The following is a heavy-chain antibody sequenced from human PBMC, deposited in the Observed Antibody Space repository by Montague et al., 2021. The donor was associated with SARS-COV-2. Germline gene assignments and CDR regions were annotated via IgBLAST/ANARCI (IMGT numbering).Heavy chain of an antibody. J-gene: IGHJ2*01. V-gene: IGHV3-23*01. CDR3: AKQPGAGAVVYWYFDL. D-gene: IGHD6-19*01. CDR1: GFAFNNFA. Sequence: SLRLSCAASGFAFNNFAMSWVCQAPGKGLEWVSSIFGSAAGTYYADSVKGRFTISRDNSKNTLYLQMNSLKAEDTAKYYCAKQPGAGAVVYWYFDLWGRGTVVSVSS. CDR2: IFGSAAGT.